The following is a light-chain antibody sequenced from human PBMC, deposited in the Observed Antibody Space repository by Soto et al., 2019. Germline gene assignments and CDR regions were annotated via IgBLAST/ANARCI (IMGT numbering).Light chain of an antibody. J-gene: IGKJ1*01. V-gene: IGKV3-20*01. CDR2: GAS. Sequence: EIVLTQSPGTLSLSPGERATLSCRASQSVTSNYLAWYQQKPGQAPSLLIYGASARAAGIPDRFSGSGTGTYFALTSSELEPEDVADYFCQQYASSPWTFGQGTKVEIK. CDR1: QSVTSNY. CDR3: QQYASSPWT.